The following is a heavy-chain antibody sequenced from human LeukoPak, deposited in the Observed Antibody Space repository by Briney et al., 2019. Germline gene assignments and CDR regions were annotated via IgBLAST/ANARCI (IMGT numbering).Heavy chain of an antibody. J-gene: IGHJ4*02. Sequence: GGTLRLSCAASGFTFSSYGMSWVRQAPGKGLEWVSAISGSGGSTYYADSVKGRFTISRDNSKNTLYLQMNSLRAEDTAVYYCAKGKSTSKIFDYWGQGTLVTVSS. V-gene: IGHV3-23*01. CDR3: AKGKSTSKIFDY. CDR1: GFTFSSYG. CDR2: ISGSGGST. D-gene: IGHD5/OR15-5a*01.